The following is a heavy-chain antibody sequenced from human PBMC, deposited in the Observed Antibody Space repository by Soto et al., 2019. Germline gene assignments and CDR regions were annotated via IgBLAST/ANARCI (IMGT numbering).Heavy chain of an antibody. V-gene: IGHV3-30-3*01. CDR3: ARDNWYGDYEFDY. CDR2: ISYDGSNK. D-gene: IGHD4-17*01. Sequence: QPGGSLRLSCAASGFTFSSYAMHWVRQAPGKGLEWVAVISYDGSNKYYADSVKGRFTISRDNSKNTLYLQMNSLRAEDTAVYYCARDNWYGDYEFDYWGQGTLVTVSS. CDR1: GFTFSSYA. J-gene: IGHJ4*02.